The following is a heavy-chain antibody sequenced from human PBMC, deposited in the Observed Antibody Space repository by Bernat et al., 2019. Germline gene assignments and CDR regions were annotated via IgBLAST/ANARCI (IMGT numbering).Heavy chain of an antibody. CDR1: GFTFSSYA. CDR2: ISYDGSNK. J-gene: IGHJ1*01. Sequence: VQLVESGGGVVQPGRSLRLSCAASGFTFSSYAMHWVRQAPGKGLEWVAVISYDGSNKYYADSVKGRFTTSRDNSKNTLYLQMNSLRAEDTAVYYCAREPSTVTTVYFQHWGQGTLVTVSS. V-gene: IGHV3-30*01. D-gene: IGHD4-17*01. CDR3: AREPSTVTTVYFQH.